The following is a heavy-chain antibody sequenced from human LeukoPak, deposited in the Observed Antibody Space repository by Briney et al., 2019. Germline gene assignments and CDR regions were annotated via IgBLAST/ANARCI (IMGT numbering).Heavy chain of an antibody. D-gene: IGHD7-27*01. Sequence: SVKVPCKASGGTFSSYAISWVRQAPGQGLEWMGGIIPIFGTANYAQKLQGRVTMTTDTSANTAYMELGSLRSDDTAVYYCARGLLTARARDAFDIWGQGTMVTVSS. CDR3: ARGLLTARARDAFDI. V-gene: IGHV1-69*05. CDR1: GGTFSSYA. CDR2: IIPIFGTA. J-gene: IGHJ3*02.